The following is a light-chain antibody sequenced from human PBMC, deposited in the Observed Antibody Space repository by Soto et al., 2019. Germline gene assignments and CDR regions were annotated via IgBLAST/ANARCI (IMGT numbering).Light chain of an antibody. Sequence: QSVLTQPASVSGSPGQSITISCTGTSSDVGAYNHVSWYQHLPGKAPKLMIYDVSNRPSGVSNRFSGSKSGYTASLTISGLLAEDEADYYCNSHTISNTRVFGTGTKVTVL. CDR2: DVS. CDR3: NSHTISNTRV. V-gene: IGLV2-14*01. J-gene: IGLJ1*01. CDR1: SSDVGAYNH.